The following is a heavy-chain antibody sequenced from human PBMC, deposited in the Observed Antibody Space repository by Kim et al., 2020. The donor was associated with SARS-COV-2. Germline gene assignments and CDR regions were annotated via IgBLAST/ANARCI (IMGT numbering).Heavy chain of an antibody. V-gene: IGHV1-18*01. Sequence: TNYSQIFQDRVTVTTDTSTNIAYMELTSLRSDDTAIYYCARDKAHALDSWGQGTLVTVSS. CDR2: T. CDR3: ARDKAHALDS. J-gene: IGHJ4*02.